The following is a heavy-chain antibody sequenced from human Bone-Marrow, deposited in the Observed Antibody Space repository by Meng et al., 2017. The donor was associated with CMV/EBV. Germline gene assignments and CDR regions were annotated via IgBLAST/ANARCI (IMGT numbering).Heavy chain of an antibody. D-gene: IGHD3-22*01. Sequence: SETLSLTCTVSGYSISSGYYWGWIRQPPGKGLEWIGSIYYSGSTYYNPSLKSRVTISVDTSKNQFSLKLSSVTAADTALYYCARVRSEYSGYYLFDYWGQGTLVTVSS. CDR3: ARVRSEYSGYYLFDY. V-gene: IGHV4-38-2*02. J-gene: IGHJ4*02. CDR2: IYYSGST. CDR1: GYSISSGYY.